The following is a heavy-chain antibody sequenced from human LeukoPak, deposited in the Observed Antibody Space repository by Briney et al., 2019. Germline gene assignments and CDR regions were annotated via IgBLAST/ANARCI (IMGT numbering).Heavy chain of an antibody. D-gene: IGHD3-9*01. CDR2: ITVSGGST. V-gene: IGHV3-23*01. CDR3: AKDTYYDIPSCAFDI. J-gene: IGHJ3*02. CDR1: GFTFSSYA. Sequence: GGSLRLSCAASGFTFSSYAMSCVRQAPGKGLECVSAITVSGGSTYSADSVNGRFTISRDNSKNTLYLQMNSLRAEDTAVYYCAKDTYYDIPSCAFDIWGQGTMVTVSS.